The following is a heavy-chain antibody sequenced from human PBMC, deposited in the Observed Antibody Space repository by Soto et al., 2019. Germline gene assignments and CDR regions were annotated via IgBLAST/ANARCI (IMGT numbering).Heavy chain of an antibody. V-gene: IGHV3-48*02. CDR2: ISSSSSTI. J-gene: IGHJ6*02. Sequence: GGSLRLSCAASGFTFSSYSMNWVRRAPGKGLEWVSYISSSSSTIYYADSVKGRFTISRDNAKNSLYLQMNSLRDEDTAVYYCARAIVVVPAAISYYYGMDVWGQGTTVTVSS. CDR3: ARAIVVVPAAISYYYGMDV. D-gene: IGHD2-2*02. CDR1: GFTFSSYS.